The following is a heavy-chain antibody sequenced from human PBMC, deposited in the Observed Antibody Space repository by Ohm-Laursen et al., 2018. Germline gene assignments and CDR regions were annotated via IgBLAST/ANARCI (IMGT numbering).Heavy chain of an antibody. D-gene: IGHD6-19*01. J-gene: IGHJ3*01. CDR3: ASAYSTGWSL. Sequence: SQTLSLTCAVYGGSFSGYYWNWIRQPPGKGLEWIGEINHSRSTKYNSSFKSRVTISVDTSKNQFSLKLSSVTAADTAVYYCASAYSTGWSLWGQGTMVTVSS. CDR1: GGSFSGYY. V-gene: IGHV4-34*01. CDR2: INHSRST.